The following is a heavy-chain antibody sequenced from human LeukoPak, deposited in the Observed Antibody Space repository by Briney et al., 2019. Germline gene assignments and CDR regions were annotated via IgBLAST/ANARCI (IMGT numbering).Heavy chain of an antibody. CDR1: GYTFTSYY. V-gene: IGHV1-46*01. CDR2: INPSGGST. D-gene: IGHD3-10*01. Sequence: EASVKVSCKASGYTFTSYYMHWVRQAPGQGLEWMGIINPSGGSTSYAQKFQGRVTMTRDTSTSTVYMYLSSLRSEDMAVYYCASPDVLLWFGERYGMDVWGQGTTVTVSS. J-gene: IGHJ6*02. CDR3: ASPDVLLWFGERYGMDV.